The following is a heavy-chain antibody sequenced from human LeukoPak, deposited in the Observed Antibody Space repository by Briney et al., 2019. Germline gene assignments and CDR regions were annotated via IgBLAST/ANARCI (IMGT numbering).Heavy chain of an antibody. D-gene: IGHD3-22*01. J-gene: IGHJ4*02. V-gene: IGHV3-23*01. CDR2: ISGSGGST. CDR1: GLTFSSYA. CDR3: AKDGPYYYDSSGYSLDY. Sequence: PGGSLRLSCAASGLTFSSYAMSWVRQAPGKGLEWVSAISGSGGSTYYADSVKGRFTISRDNSKNTLYLQMNSLRAEDTAVYYCAKDGPYYYDSSGYSLDYWGQGTLVTVSS.